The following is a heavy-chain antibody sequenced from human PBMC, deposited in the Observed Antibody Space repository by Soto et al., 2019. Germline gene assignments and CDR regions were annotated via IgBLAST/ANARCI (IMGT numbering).Heavy chain of an antibody. J-gene: IGHJ3*01. CDR3: ASWHEREHAYDV. V-gene: IGHV3-53*01. D-gene: IGHD1-1*01. Sequence: DVQLVESGGGLIQPGESLRLSCAAFGLTVSGTKYVAWFRQAPGKGLEGVSALYDVFGSFYADSVKGRFTTSSDRSKSTVYLQMNDLRPDDTAVYYCASWHEREHAYDVWGQGTTVIVSS. CDR1: GLTVSGTKY. CDR2: LYDVFGS.